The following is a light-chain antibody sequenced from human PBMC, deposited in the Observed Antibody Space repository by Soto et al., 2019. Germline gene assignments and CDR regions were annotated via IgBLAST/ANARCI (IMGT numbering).Light chain of an antibody. J-gene: IGLJ2*01. CDR2: SNN. CDR3: AACDDSLNGVV. Sequence: QSVLTQPPSASGTPGQRVTISCSGSSSNIGSNTVNWYQQLPGTAPKLLIYSNNQRPSGVPDRFSGSKSGTSASLAISGLQSEDEADYHCAACDDSLNGVVFGGGNKLTVL. CDR1: SSNIGSNT. V-gene: IGLV1-44*01.